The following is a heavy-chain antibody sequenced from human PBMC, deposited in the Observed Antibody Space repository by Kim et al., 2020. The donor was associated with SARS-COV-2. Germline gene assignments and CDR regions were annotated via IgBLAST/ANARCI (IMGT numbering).Heavy chain of an antibody. CDR3: ARNIGITMIVVVTGWFDP. V-gene: IGHV4-31*03. D-gene: IGHD3-22*01. CDR1: GGSISSGGYY. CDR2: IYYSGST. Sequence: SETLSLTCTVSGGSISSGGYYWSWIRQHPGKGLEWIGYIYYSGSTYYNPSLKSRVTISVDTSKYQFSLKLSSVTAADTAVYYCARNIGITMIVVVTGWFDPWGQGTLVTVSS. J-gene: IGHJ5*02.